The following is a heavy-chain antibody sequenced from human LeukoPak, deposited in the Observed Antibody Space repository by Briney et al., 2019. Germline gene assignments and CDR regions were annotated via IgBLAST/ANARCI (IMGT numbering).Heavy chain of an antibody. Sequence: ASVTVSCKASGYTFTSYGISWVRQAPGQGLEWMGWISAYNGNTNYAQKLQGRVTMTTDTSTSTAYMELRSLRSDDTAVYYCARTDSGSYPGYFQHWGQGTLVTVSS. CDR2: ISAYNGNT. D-gene: IGHD1-26*01. V-gene: IGHV1-18*01. CDR1: GYTFTSYG. J-gene: IGHJ1*01. CDR3: ARTDSGSYPGYFQH.